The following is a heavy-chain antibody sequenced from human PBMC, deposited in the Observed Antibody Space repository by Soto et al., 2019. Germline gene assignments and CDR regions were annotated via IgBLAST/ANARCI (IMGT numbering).Heavy chain of an antibody. D-gene: IGHD4-17*01. CDR2: ISGSSDST. J-gene: IGHJ4*02. CDR1: GFTFSSYF. Sequence: EVELLESGGDLVQPGGSLRLSCAASGFTFSSYFMTWIRQAPGKGLEWVSTISGSSDSTYLADSVKGRFTISRDNSKNTLYLQLNSLRPDDTAGYHCVTQASGATTTIFDNWGQGTLVTVSS. V-gene: IGHV3-23*01. CDR3: VTQASGATTTIFDN.